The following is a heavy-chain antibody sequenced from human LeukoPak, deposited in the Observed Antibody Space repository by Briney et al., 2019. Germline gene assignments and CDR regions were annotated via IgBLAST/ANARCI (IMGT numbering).Heavy chain of an antibody. Sequence: PSVKVSFKASGATFTIYTISWVRQAPGQGREWMGRIIRILHIANYSQKFQGRVTITADKSTSTSYMELSSLRAEDTAVYYCARDGDYDFWSGPSPYYAFDIWGQGIMVTVSS. CDR2: IIRILHIA. V-gene: IGHV1-69*04. J-gene: IGHJ3*02. CDR3: ARDGDYDFWSGPSPYYAFDI. CDR1: GATFTIYT. D-gene: IGHD3-3*01.